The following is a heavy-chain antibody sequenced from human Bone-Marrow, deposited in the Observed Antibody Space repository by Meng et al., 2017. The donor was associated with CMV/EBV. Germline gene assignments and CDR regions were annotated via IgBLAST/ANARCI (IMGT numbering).Heavy chain of an antibody. V-gene: IGHV4-39*01. D-gene: IGHD6-13*01. CDR2: IYYSGST. Sequence: GSLRLSCTVSGGSISSSSYYWGWIRQPPGKGLEWIGSIYYSGSTYYNPSLKSRVTISVDTSKNQFSLKLSSVTAADTAVYYCARHQYRQQLDYWGQGTLVTVSS. CDR1: GGSISSSSYY. CDR3: ARHQYRQQLDY. J-gene: IGHJ4*02.